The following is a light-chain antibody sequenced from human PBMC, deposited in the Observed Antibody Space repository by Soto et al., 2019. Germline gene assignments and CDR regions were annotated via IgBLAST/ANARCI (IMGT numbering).Light chain of an antibody. CDR1: QSVSSW. J-gene: IGKJ1*01. Sequence: DSQTSQSPSPLSASVGDRVTITCRASQSVSSWLAWYRQKPGKAPTLLIHTASTLQSGVPSRFSGSGSGTDFTLIISSLQPDDFATDFSQQYNTSRTFGQATTVDMK. V-gene: IGKV1-5*03. CDR2: TAS. CDR3: QQYNTSRT.